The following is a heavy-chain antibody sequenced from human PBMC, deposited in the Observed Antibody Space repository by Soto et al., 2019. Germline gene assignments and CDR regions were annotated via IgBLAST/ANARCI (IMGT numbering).Heavy chain of an antibody. J-gene: IGHJ4*02. V-gene: IGHV1-18*01. D-gene: IGHD2-15*01. Sequence: ASVKVSCKASGYTFTSYGISWVRQAPGQGLEWMGWISAYNGNTNYAQKLQGRVTMTTDTSTSTAYMGLRSLRSDDTAVYYCARSPGVVVVAASFDYWGQGTLVTVSS. CDR1: GYTFTSYG. CDR2: ISAYNGNT. CDR3: ARSPGVVVVAASFDY.